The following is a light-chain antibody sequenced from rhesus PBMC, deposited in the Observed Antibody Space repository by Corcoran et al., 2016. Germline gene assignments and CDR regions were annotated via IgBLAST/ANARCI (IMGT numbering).Light chain of an antibody. CDR2: NND. V-gene: IGLV1-60*01. Sequence: QSVLTQPPSASEAARKSVTISCSGSSSNIGRSGVSWYQQLPGTAPRLLIYNNDQRASGVSDRFSGSKSGTSASLATSGLQTEDEADYYCAAWDDSLSGYIFGAGTRLTVL. J-gene: IGLJ1*01. CDR3: AAWDDSLSGYI. CDR1: SSNIGRSG.